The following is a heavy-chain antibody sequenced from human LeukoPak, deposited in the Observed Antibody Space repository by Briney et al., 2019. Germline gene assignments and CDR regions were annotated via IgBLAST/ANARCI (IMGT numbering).Heavy chain of an antibody. Sequence: KTSQTLSLTCTVSGDSISNGDYYWSWIRQPPGKGLEWIGYIYYNGSANYNPSLTSRVAMSIDTSKNQFSLKLSSVTAADTAFYYCARGSSLEWFPSQHSFHLDYWGQGTLVTVSS. V-gene: IGHV4-61*08. D-gene: IGHD3-3*01. CDR3: ARGSSLEWFPSQHSFHLDY. J-gene: IGHJ4*02. CDR1: GDSISNGDYY. CDR2: IYYNGSA.